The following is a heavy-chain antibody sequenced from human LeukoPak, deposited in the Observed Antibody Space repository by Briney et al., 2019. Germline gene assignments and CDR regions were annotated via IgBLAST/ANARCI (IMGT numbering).Heavy chain of an antibody. Sequence: QAGGSLRLSCAASGFTFSSYAMHWVRQAPGKGLEWVAVISYDGSNKYYADSVKGRFTISRDNSKNTLYLQMNSLRAEDTAVYYCAREMGGRYCSSTSCYTGNFDYWGQGTLVTVSS. D-gene: IGHD2-2*02. CDR3: AREMGGRYCSSTSCYTGNFDY. CDR1: GFTFSSYA. V-gene: IGHV3-30-3*01. J-gene: IGHJ4*02. CDR2: ISYDGSNK.